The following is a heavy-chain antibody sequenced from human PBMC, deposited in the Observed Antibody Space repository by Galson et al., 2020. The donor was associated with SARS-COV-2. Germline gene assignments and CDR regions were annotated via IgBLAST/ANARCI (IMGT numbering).Heavy chain of an antibody. CDR3: AKEINHYYGSGSSHFDY. CDR1: GFTFSSYA. Sequence: TGGSLRLSCAASGFTFSSYAMSWVRQAPGKGLEWVSGISGSGGSTYYADSVKGRFTISRDNSKNTLYLQMNSLRAEDTAVYYCAKEINHYYGSGSSHFDYWGQGTLVTVSS. D-gene: IGHD3-10*01. J-gene: IGHJ4*02. V-gene: IGHV3-23*01. CDR2: ISGSGGST.